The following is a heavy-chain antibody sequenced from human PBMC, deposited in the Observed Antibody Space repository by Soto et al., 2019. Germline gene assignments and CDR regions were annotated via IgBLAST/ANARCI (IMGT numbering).Heavy chain of an antibody. J-gene: IGHJ4*02. CDR3: ASSVVVVAATAFDY. D-gene: IGHD2-15*01. Sequence: SETLSLTCTVSGGSIIDYYWGLIRQPPGKGLEWVGYVDYTGTTKYNPSLKSRVTISVDTSKNQFSLKLSSVTAADTAVYYCASSVVVVAATAFDYWGQGTLVTVSS. CDR2: VDYTGTT. V-gene: IGHV4-59*01. CDR1: GGSIIDYY.